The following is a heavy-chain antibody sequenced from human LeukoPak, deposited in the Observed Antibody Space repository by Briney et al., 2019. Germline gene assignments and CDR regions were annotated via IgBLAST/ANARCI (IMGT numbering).Heavy chain of an antibody. CDR2: IYHSGST. D-gene: IGHD1-26*01. Sequence: PSGTLSLTCAVSGGSISSSNWWSWVRQPPGKGLEWIGEIYHSGSTNYNPSLKSRVTISVDKSKNQFSLKLSSVTAADTAVYYCARAPSGELGSLGDYFDYWGQGTLVTVSS. CDR1: GGSISSSNW. J-gene: IGHJ4*02. V-gene: IGHV4-4*02. CDR3: ARAPSGELGSLGDYFDY.